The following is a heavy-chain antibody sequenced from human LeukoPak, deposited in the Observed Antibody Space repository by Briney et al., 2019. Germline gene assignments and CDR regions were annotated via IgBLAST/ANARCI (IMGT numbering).Heavy chain of an antibody. J-gene: IGHJ2*01. CDR3: ARDLKWELWDGYFDL. V-gene: IGHV3-21*01. CDR1: GFTFSNYA. D-gene: IGHD1-26*01. CDR2: ISSSSSYI. Sequence: GGSLRLSCAASGFTFSNYAMSWVRQAPGKGLEWVSSISSSSSYIYYADSVKGRFTISRDNAKNSLYLQMNSLRAEDTAVYYCARDLKWELWDGYFDLWGRGTLVTVSS.